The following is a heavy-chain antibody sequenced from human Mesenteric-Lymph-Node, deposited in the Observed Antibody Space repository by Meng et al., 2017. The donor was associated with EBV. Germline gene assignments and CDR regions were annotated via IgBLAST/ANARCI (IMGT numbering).Heavy chain of an antibody. V-gene: IGHV3-30*07. Sequence: VLRVVARGGVDQAGGMLSTSVGVYGLTLSIYSMHWARQAPGKGLEYVAVILYDGGNKYYAASVKRRINISRDNSKNMLYLQMKSLRAADTAVYYCSTNYGLFDYWGQGTLVTVSS. CDR1: GLTLSIYS. D-gene: IGHD4-17*01. CDR2: ILYDGGNK. J-gene: IGHJ4*02. CDR3: STNYGLFDY.